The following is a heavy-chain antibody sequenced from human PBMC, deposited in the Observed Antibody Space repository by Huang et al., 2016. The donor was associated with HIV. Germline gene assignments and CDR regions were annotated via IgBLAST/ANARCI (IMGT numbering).Heavy chain of an antibody. J-gene: IGHJ3*01. CDR1: GFSLSPSGVG. Sequence: QITLKESGPTLVKPTQTLTLTCTFSGFSLSPSGVGVGWIRQPPGKALEWLALIYWDDDKRFSPSLKSRLTITKDTSKNQVVLTMTNMDPVDTATYYCAHTEALVRGILDAFDVWGPGTMVTVSS. CDR2: IYWDDDK. D-gene: IGHD3-10*01. CDR3: AHTEALVRGILDAFDV. V-gene: IGHV2-5*02.